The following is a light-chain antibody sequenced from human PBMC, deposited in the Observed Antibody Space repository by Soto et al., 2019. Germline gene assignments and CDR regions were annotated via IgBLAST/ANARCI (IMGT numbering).Light chain of an antibody. CDR3: CSYAGSSTFYVV. Sequence: QSALTQPASVSGSPGQSITISCTGTSSAVGSYNLVSWYQQHPGKAPKLMIYEGSKRPSGVSNRFSGSKSGNTASLTISGLQAEDEADYSCCSYAGSSTFYVVFGGGTKLTVL. V-gene: IGLV2-23*01. CDR2: EGS. J-gene: IGLJ2*01. CDR1: SSAVGSYNL.